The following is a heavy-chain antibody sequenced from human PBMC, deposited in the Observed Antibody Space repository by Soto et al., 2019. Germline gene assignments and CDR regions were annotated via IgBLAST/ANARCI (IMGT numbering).Heavy chain of an antibody. CDR2: INHSGST. D-gene: IGHD2-2*01. J-gene: IGHJ4*02. CDR3: ARGRDQTNPSIVVVPAAMVFDY. V-gene: IGHV4-59*12. CDR1: GSAISSYY. Sequence: PSETLSLTFTDAGSAISSYYWSWIRQPPGKALEWIGYINHSGSTNYNPSLKSRVTISVDTSKNQFSLKLSSVTAADTAVCYCARGRDQTNPSIVVVPAAMVFDYWGQGTPVTVSS.